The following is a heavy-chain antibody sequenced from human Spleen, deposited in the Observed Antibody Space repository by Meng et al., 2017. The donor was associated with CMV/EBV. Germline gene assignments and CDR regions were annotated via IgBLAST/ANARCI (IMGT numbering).Heavy chain of an antibody. CDR3: ARVKRYCTGGSCSSTGYYGMDV. V-gene: IGHV1-2*02. J-gene: IGHJ6*02. CDR1: GYNFTDYY. Sequence: ASVKVSCKASGYNFTDYYMHWVRQAPGQGLEWMGWINPNSGGTTYAQKFQGRVSMTGDTSITTVYMELSRLRSDDMAVYYCARVKRYCTGGSCSSTGYYGMDVWGQGTTVTVS. CDR2: INPNSGGT. D-gene: IGHD2-15*01.